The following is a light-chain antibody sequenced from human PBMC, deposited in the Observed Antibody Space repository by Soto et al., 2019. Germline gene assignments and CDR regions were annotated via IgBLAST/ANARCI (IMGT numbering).Light chain of an antibody. Sequence: DIQMTQSPSALSAVVGDRVTITCRASQSVGRWLAWYQKKTGAAPRLLIYQASAVETGVPSRFTGSGSGTEFNLTISSLQPDDGANYCCQHPGTFGQGTTVEIK. CDR3: QHPGT. CDR2: QAS. V-gene: IGKV1-5*03. CDR1: QSVGRW. J-gene: IGKJ1*01.